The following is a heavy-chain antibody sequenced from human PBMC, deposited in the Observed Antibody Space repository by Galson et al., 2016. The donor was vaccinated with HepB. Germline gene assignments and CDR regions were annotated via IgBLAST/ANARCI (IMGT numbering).Heavy chain of an antibody. Sequence: SLRLSCAASVSTFRSYVMSWVRQAPGKGLEWVSAIRESGDTHYADSVKGRFTISRDNSMNTLYLQMNNLRAEDTAVYYCARGTGTGGYFDYWGQGTLVTVSS. CDR2: IRESGDT. D-gene: IGHD3/OR15-3a*01. V-gene: IGHV3-23*01. J-gene: IGHJ4*02. CDR3: ARGTGTGGYFDY. CDR1: VSTFRSYV.